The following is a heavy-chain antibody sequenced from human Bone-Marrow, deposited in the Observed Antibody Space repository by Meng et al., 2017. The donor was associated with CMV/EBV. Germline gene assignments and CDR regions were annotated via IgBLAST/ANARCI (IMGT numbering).Heavy chain of an antibody. J-gene: IGHJ6*02. Sequence: GESLKISCVASGFTFSTYWMSWVRQAPGKGLEWVANIKQDGREKYYVDSVKGRFTISRDNAKNSLYLQMNSLRAEDTAVYYCAKDMSKDYYYYGMDVWGQGTTVTVSS. CDR1: GFTFSTYW. D-gene: IGHD3-16*01. CDR3: AKDMSKDYYYYGMDV. CDR2: IKQDGREK. V-gene: IGHV3-7*03.